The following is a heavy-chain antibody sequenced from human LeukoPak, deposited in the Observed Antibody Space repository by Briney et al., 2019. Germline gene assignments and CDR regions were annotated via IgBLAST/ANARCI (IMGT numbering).Heavy chain of an antibody. CDR1: GFTFSSYA. Sequence: GGSLRLSCAASGFTFSSYAMSWVRQAREKGLEWVSGISGSGGSTYSADPVKGRFTISRDNSKNTLYLQMNSLRAEDTAVYYCAKGSTEHYYDSSGYYSYFDYWGQGTLVTVSS. CDR2: ISGSGGST. D-gene: IGHD3-22*01. J-gene: IGHJ4*02. CDR3: AKGSTEHYYDSSGYYSYFDY. V-gene: IGHV3-23*01.